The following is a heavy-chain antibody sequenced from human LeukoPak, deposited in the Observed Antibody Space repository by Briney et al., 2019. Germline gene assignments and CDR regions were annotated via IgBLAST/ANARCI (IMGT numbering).Heavy chain of an antibody. CDR1: GFTFRNYW. CDR3: TVIAAIRADAFDI. J-gene: IGHJ3*02. D-gene: IGHD2-15*01. V-gene: IGHV3-7*01. Sequence: GGSLRLSCAASGFTFRNYWMSWVRQAPGKGLEWVANIKEDGSEQYNVDSVKGRFTISRDNGKNSLFLHMNSLRAEDTAMYYCTVIAAIRADAFDIWGQGTMVTASS. CDR2: IKEDGSEQ.